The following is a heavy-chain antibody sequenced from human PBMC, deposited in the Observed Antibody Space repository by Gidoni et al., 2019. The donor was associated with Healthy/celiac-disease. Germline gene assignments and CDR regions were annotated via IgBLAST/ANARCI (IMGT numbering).Heavy chain of an antibody. CDR1: GFTFSSSW. J-gene: IGHJ4*02. Sequence: EVQLVESGGGLVQPGGSLRLSCAASGFTFSSSWMGWVRQAPGKGMEWVANIKQDGSEKYYVDSVKGRFTISRDNAKNSLYLQMNSLRAEDTAVYYCARVGKRYCSSTSCYIDYWGQGTLVTVSS. CDR3: ARVGKRYCSSTSCYIDY. V-gene: IGHV3-7*01. D-gene: IGHD2-2*02. CDR2: IKQDGSEK.